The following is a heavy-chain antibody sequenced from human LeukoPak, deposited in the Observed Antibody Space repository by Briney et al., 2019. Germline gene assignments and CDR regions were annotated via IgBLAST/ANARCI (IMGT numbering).Heavy chain of an antibody. J-gene: IGHJ5*02. CDR2: ISGSGGST. Sequence: GGSLRLSCAASGSTFRNYAMSWVRQAPGKGLEWVSVISGSGGSTHYSDSVKGRFTISRDNSKSTLYLQMNSLRAEDTAVFYCAKPPDPSSPSPDCYFDPWGQGSLVTVSS. D-gene: IGHD2-2*01. CDR3: AKPPDPSSPSPDCYFDP. CDR1: GSTFRNYA. V-gene: IGHV3-23*01.